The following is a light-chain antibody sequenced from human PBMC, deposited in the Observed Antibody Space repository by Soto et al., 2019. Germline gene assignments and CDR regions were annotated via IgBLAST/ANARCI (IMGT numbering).Light chain of an antibody. CDR2: AAS. J-gene: IGKJ1*01. Sequence: IQATQSPSSLSASVGDRVTITCRTSDNIAKYLNWYQQKPGQVPKLLIVAASRLQSGGPTRFSGSGSGTDFTLTINDLQPEDFATYYCQQSYSAPPWTFGQGTKVDIK. CDR1: DNIAKY. V-gene: IGKV1-39*01. CDR3: QQSYSAPPWT.